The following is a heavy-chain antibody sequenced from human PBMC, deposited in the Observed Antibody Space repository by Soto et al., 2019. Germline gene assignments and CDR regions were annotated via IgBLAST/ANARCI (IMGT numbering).Heavy chain of an antibody. V-gene: IGHV4-34*01. Sequence: SETLSLTCAVYGGSFSGYYWSWIRQPPGKGLEWIGEINHSGSTNYNPSLKSRVTISVDTSKNQFSLKLSSVTAADTAVYYCAGEPNLDYWGQGTLVTVS. CDR1: GGSFSGYY. D-gene: IGHD3-10*01. CDR2: INHSGST. CDR3: AGEPNLDY. J-gene: IGHJ4*02.